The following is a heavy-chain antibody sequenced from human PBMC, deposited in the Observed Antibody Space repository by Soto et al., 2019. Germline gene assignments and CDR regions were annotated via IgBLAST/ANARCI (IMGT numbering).Heavy chain of an antibody. Sequence: QVQLVQSGAEVKKPGASVKVSCKASGYTFSGYAMGWVRQAPGQGLEWMGWISAYNGNTDYAQKFQGRVTMTTDTSTSTAYMELRSLTSDDRAVYYCARPFGDYGDYAWSLRYWGQGTLVTVSS. CDR3: ARPFGDYGDYAWSLRY. CDR1: GYTFSGYA. CDR2: ISAYNGNT. V-gene: IGHV1-18*01. D-gene: IGHD4-17*01. J-gene: IGHJ4*02.